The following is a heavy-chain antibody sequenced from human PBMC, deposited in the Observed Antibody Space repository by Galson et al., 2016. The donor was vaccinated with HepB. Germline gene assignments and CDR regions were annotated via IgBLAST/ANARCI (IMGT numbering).Heavy chain of an antibody. D-gene: IGHD4-23*01. CDR1: GFTFSIYA. Sequence: SLRLSCAASGFTFSIYALSWVRQAPGKGLEWVSAISGSGGSTYSADSVKGRSTVSRDTSKDTLLFEMNSLGVEDTAVYYCARWEGGKSAWDYWGQRTLVTVSS. CDR2: ISGSGGST. V-gene: IGHV3-23*01. J-gene: IGHJ4*02. CDR3: ARWEGGKSAWDY.